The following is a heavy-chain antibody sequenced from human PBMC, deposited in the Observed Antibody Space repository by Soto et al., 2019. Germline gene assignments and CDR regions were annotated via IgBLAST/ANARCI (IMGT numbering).Heavy chain of an antibody. J-gene: IGHJ4*02. D-gene: IGHD2-2*01. CDR3: ADLSLGYCITTTCPPDY. CDR2: IIPAFGRV. Sequence: QVQLVQSGAEVKKPGSSVKVSCKASGGSLNTYAISWVRQAPGQGLEWMGGIIPAFGRVSYAQKFQGRVTITADDSTSTAYMEWSGLRADAPDMYSCADLSLGYCITTTCPPDYWGQGTLVTVSS. V-gene: IGHV1-69*12. CDR1: GGSLNTYA.